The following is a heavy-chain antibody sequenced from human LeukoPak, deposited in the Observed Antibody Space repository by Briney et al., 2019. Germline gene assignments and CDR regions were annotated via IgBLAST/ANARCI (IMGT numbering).Heavy chain of an antibody. CDR1: GGSISSSSYY. CDR2: IYYSGST. Sequence: SETLSLTCTVSGGSISSSSYYWGWIRQPPGKGLEWIGSIYYSGSTNYNPSLKSRVTISVDTSKNQFSLKLSSVTAADTAVYYCARTFGRDYYGMDVWGQGTTVTVSS. CDR3: ARTFGRDYYGMDV. V-gene: IGHV4-39*07. D-gene: IGHD2-15*01. J-gene: IGHJ6*02.